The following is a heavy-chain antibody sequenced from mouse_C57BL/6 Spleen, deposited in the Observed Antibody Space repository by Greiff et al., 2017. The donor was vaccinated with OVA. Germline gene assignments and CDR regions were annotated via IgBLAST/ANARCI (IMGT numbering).Heavy chain of an antibody. CDR1: GFNIKNTY. Sequence: EVKLQQSVAELVRPGASVKLSCTASGFNIKNTYMHWVKQRPEKGLEWIGRIDPANGNTKYAPKFQGKATITADTSSNTAYLQLSSLTSEDTAIYYCARYYGSSYWYFDVWGTGTTVTVSS. D-gene: IGHD1-1*01. J-gene: IGHJ1*03. CDR3: ARYYGSSYWYFDV. CDR2: IDPANGNT. V-gene: IGHV14-3*01.